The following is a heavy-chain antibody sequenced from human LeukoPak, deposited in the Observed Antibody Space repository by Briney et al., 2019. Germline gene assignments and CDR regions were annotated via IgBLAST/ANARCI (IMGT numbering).Heavy chain of an antibody. V-gene: IGHV4-34*01. D-gene: IGHD6-13*01. J-gene: IGHJ5*02. Sequence: RASETLSLTCAVYGGSFSGYYWSWIRQPPGKGLEWIGEINHSGSTNYNPSLKSRVTIPVDTSKSQFSLKLSSVTAADTAVYYCATAAGYWFDPWGQGTLVTVSS. CDR1: GGSFSGYY. CDR2: INHSGST. CDR3: ATAAGYWFDP.